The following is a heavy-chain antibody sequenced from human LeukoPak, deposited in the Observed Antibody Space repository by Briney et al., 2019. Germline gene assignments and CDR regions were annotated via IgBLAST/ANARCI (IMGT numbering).Heavy chain of an antibody. V-gene: IGHV3-30*04. CDR1: GFTFSNYA. CDR2: ISYDGSTK. Sequence: GGSLRLSCAASGFTFSNYAMSWVRQAPGKGLEWVTVISYDGSTKNDADSVKGRFTISRDNSKNTLYLQMNSLRAEDTAVYYCAKVVSITMVRGVIITDWYFDLWGRGTLVTVSS. D-gene: IGHD3-10*01. CDR3: AKVVSITMVRGVIITDWYFDL. J-gene: IGHJ2*01.